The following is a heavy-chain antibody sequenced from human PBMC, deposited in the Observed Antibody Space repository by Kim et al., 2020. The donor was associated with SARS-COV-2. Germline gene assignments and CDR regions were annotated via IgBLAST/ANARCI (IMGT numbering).Heavy chain of an antibody. J-gene: IGHJ4*02. Sequence: SETLSLTCAVYGASFSGHYWSWIRQPPQKGLEWIGEINHSGSINYNPSLKSRVTISTDRSKRQFSLKLTSVTAADTAVYYCARGTLAIRFDSWGQGTLVT. D-gene: IGHD3-16*01. CDR3: ARGTLAIRFDS. CDR2: INHSGSI. V-gene: IGHV4-34*01. CDR1: GASFSGHY.